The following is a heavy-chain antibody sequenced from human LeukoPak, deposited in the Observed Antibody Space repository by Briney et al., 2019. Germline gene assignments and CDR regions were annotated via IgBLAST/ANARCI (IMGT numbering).Heavy chain of an antibody. Sequence: GGSLRLSCAASGFTFSSYAMSWVRQAPGKGLEWVSAISGSGGSTYYADSVKGRFTISRANSKNTLYLQMNSLRAEDTAVYYCASCSGGSCYAYYGMDVWGQGTTVTVSS. D-gene: IGHD2-15*01. CDR2: ISGSGGST. V-gene: IGHV3-23*01. J-gene: IGHJ6*02. CDR1: GFTFSSYA. CDR3: ASCSGGSCYAYYGMDV.